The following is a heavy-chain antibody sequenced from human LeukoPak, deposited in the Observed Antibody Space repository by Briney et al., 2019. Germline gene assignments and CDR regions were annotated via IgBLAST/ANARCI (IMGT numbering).Heavy chain of an antibody. Sequence: GASVKDSCKASGYTFTSYYMHWVRQAPGQGLEWMGIINPSGGSTSYAQKFQGRVTMTRDTSTSTVYMELSSLRSEDTAVYYCARDQGTTVTTLDAFDIWGQGTMVTVSS. D-gene: IGHD4-17*01. V-gene: IGHV1-46*01. CDR2: INPSGGST. J-gene: IGHJ3*02. CDR1: GYTFTSYY. CDR3: ARDQGTTVTTLDAFDI.